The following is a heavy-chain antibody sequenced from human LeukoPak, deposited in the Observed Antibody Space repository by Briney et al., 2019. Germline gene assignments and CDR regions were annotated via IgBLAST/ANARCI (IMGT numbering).Heavy chain of an antibody. D-gene: IGHD3-3*01. CDR2: IYYSGST. J-gene: IGHJ4*02. CDR1: GYSISSGYY. CDR3: ARAILSGYPDS. V-gene: IGHV4-38-2*02. Sequence: PSETLSLTCTVSGYSISSGYYWGWIRQPPGKGLEWIGSIYYSGSTYYNPSLKSRVTISVDTSKNQFSLKLSSVTAADTAVYYCARAILSGYPDSWGQGTLVIVFS.